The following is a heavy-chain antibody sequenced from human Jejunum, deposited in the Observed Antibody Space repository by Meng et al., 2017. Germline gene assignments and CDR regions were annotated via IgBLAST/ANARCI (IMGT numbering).Heavy chain of an antibody. J-gene: IGHJ5*02. CDR2: IHSDGSTK. CDR1: GFTFSSSW. CDR3: ARDIPPS. Sequence: EVQVGESGGGLVQPGGSLRLSCAASGFTFSSSWMHWVRQVPGKGLVWVSRIHSDGSTKSYADSVKGRFSISRDNGKNTLYLQMNSLRAEDTGVYYCARDIPPSWGQGTLVTVSS. V-gene: IGHV3-74*01.